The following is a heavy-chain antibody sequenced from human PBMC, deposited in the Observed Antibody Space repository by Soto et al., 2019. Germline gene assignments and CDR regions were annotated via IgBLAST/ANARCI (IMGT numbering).Heavy chain of an antibody. J-gene: IGHJ5*02. D-gene: IGHD1-26*01. Sequence: QLQLQESGSGLVKPSQTLSLTCAVSGGSISSGGYSWSWIRQPPGKGLEWIGYIYHSGSTYYNPSLKSRVTISVDRSKNQFSLKLSSVTAADTAVYYRARGGAIRGGWFDPWGQGTLVTVSS. CDR1: GGSISSGGYS. CDR3: ARGGAIRGGWFDP. CDR2: IYHSGST. V-gene: IGHV4-30-2*01.